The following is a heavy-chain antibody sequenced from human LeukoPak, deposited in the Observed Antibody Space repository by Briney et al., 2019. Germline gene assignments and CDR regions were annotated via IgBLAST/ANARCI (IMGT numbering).Heavy chain of an antibody. V-gene: IGHV4-59*01. J-gene: IGHJ6*04. D-gene: IGHD2-2*01. CDR1: GGSISSYY. Sequence: SETLSLTCTVSGGSISSYYWGWIRQPPGKGLEWIGYIYYSGSTNYNPSLKSRVTISVDTSKNQFSLKLSSVTAADTAVYYCARDRGAEYGYYYYGMDVWGKGTTVTVSS. CDR3: ARDRGAEYGYYYYGMDV. CDR2: IYYSGST.